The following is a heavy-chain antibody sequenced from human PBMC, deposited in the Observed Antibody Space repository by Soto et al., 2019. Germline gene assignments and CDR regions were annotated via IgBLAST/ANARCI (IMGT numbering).Heavy chain of an antibody. Sequence: SVKVSCKASGGTLSSYAISWVRQAPGQGLEWMGGIIPIFGTANYAQKFQGRVTITADESTSTAYMELSSLRSEDTAVYYCARSGLGTYYYDSSGYYSPFDYWG. CDR2: IIPIFGTA. CDR3: ARSGLGTYYYDSSGYYSPFDY. J-gene: IGHJ4*01. D-gene: IGHD3-22*01. CDR1: GGTLSSYA. V-gene: IGHV1-69*13.